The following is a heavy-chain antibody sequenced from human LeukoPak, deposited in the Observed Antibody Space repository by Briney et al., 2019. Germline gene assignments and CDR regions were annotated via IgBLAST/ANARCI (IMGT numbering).Heavy chain of an antibody. Sequence: SETLSLTCAVYGGSFSGYYWSWIRQPPGKGLEWIGEINHSGSTNYNPSLKSRVTKSVDTSKNQFSLKLSSVTAADTAVYYCARVVNTTVTDWGQGTLVTVSS. J-gene: IGHJ4*02. V-gene: IGHV4-34*01. CDR1: GGSFSGYY. CDR2: INHSGST. CDR3: ARVVNTTVTD. D-gene: IGHD4-11*01.